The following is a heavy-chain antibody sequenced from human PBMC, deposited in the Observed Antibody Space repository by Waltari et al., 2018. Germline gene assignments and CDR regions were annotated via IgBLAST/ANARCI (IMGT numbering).Heavy chain of an antibody. J-gene: IGHJ3*02. Sequence: QVQLQESGPGLVKPSETLSLTCTVSGGSISSHYWSWIRQPPGKGLEWIGYIYTSGSTNYNPSLKSRVTISVDTSKNQFSLKLSSVTAADTTVYYCARANSSSWYSDDAFDIWGQGTMVTVSS. CDR2: IYTSGST. V-gene: IGHV4-4*08. CDR3: ARANSSSWYSDDAFDI. D-gene: IGHD6-13*01. CDR1: GGSISSHY.